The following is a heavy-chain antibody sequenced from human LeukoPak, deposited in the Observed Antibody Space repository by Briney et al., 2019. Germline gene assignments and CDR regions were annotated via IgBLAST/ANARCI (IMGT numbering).Heavy chain of an antibody. Sequence: GESLKISCKGSGYIFNSYWIGWVPQMPGKGLEWMGIIYPGDFDTRYSPSFQGQVTISADKSISTAYLQWSSLKASDTAMYYGVRHGRITWSHDAFDIWGQGTMVTVSS. V-gene: IGHV5-51*01. D-gene: IGHD1-14*01. CDR3: VRHGRITWSHDAFDI. CDR2: IYPGDFDT. J-gene: IGHJ3*02. CDR1: GYIFNSYW.